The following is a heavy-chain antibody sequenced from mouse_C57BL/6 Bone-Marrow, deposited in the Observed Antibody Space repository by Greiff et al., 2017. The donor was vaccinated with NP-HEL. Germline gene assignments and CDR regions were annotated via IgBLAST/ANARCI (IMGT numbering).Heavy chain of an antibody. V-gene: IGHV1-42*01. CDR3: ARLGYYYGSSYVWFAY. Sequence: VQLQQSGPELVKPGASVKISCKASGYSFTGYYMNWVKQSPEKSLEWIGEINPSTGGTTYNQKFKAKATLTVDKSSSTAYMQLKSLTSEESAVYYCARLGYYYGSSYVWFAYWGQGTLVTVSA. CDR2: INPSTGGT. J-gene: IGHJ3*01. CDR1: GYSFTGYY. D-gene: IGHD1-1*01.